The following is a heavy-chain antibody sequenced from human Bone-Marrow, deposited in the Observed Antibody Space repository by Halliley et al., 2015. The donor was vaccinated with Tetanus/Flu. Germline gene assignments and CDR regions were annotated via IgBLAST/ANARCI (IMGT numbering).Heavy chain of an antibody. CDR3: VTGAGWLPDY. J-gene: IGHJ4*02. Sequence: TLSLTCTVSGGSMSGYYLNWIRRPPGKGLEWLGLISYSGSTNYNPSLKSRVTISVDTSNNQFSLNLSSVTAADTALYYCVTGAGWLPDYWGQGTLVTVSS. D-gene: IGHD5-12*01. CDR2: ISYSGST. CDR1: GGSMSGYY. V-gene: IGHV4-59*01.